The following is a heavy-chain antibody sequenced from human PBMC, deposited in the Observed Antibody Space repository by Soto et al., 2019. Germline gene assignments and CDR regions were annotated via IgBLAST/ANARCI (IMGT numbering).Heavy chain of an antibody. Sequence: QVQLVESGGGVVQPGRSLRLSCAASGLTLSNYAMHWVRQAPGKGLEWVAVISYDRSNRYYADSVKGRFTISRDNSKNTLYLQRNSLRAEDTAVYYCARVTQAVAADYWGQGTLVTVSS. V-gene: IGHV3-30-3*01. CDR2: ISYDRSNR. D-gene: IGHD6-19*01. J-gene: IGHJ4*02. CDR1: GLTLSNYA. CDR3: ARVTQAVAADY.